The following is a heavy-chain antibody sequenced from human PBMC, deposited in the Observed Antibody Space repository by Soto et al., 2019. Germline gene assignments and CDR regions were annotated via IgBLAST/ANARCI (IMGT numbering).Heavy chain of an antibody. V-gene: IGHV3-23*01. CDR2: IIGSGGST. J-gene: IGHJ4*02. CDR1: GXTVSSYA. CDR3: AKDLYYDSSGYI. Sequence: GSLRLACAASGXTVSSYAMSWVRQAPGKGLEWVSAIIGSGGSTSYADSVKGRFTISRDNSNSTLYLQLNSLRAQDTAVYYCAKDLYYDSSGYIWGQGTLGTVS. D-gene: IGHD3-22*01.